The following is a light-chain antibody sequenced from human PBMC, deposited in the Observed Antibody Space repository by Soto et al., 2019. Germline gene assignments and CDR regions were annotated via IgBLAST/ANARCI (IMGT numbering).Light chain of an antibody. CDR3: QQYNSYSWT. J-gene: IGKJ1*01. V-gene: IGKV1-39*01. CDR2: AAS. Sequence: DIQMTESPSSLSASVGGRVTITCRASQSISSYLNWYQQKPGKAPNLLIYAASSLQSGVPSRFSGSGSGTDFTLTVSSLQPDDFETYYCQQYNSYSWTFGQGTKVDI. CDR1: QSISSY.